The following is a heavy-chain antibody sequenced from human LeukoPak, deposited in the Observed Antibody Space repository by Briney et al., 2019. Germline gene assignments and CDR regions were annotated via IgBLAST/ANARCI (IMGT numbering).Heavy chain of an antibody. CDR1: GFTFSSYA. V-gene: IGHV3-23*01. D-gene: IGHD3-3*01. J-gene: IGHJ6*02. CDR3: ARDEPLRFLEWLDV. Sequence: PGGSLRLSCAASGFTFSSYAMSWVRQAPGKGLEWVSAISGSGGSTYYADSVKGRFTISRDNAKNSLYLQMNSLRAEDTAVYYCARDEPLRFLEWLDVWGQGTTVTVSS. CDR2: ISGSGGST.